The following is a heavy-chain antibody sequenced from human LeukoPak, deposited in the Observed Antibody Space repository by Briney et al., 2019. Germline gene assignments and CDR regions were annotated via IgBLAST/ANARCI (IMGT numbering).Heavy chain of an antibody. CDR2: FYYSGST. V-gene: IGHV4-39*07. D-gene: IGHD4-17*01. Sequence: KPSETLSLTCTVSGGSISSSSYYWGWIRQPPGKGLEWIGSFYYSGSTYYNPSLKSRVTISVDTSKNQFSLKLSSVTAADTAVYYCARRTVTPEDWFDPWGQGTLVTVSS. J-gene: IGHJ5*02. CDR1: GGSISSSSYY. CDR3: ARRTVTPEDWFDP.